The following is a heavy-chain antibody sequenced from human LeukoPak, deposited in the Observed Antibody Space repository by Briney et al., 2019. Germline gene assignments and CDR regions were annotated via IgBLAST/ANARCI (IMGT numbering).Heavy chain of an antibody. CDR2: ISGSGGST. Sequence: GGSLRLSCAASGFTFSNYGMSWVRQAPGKGLEWVSGISGSGGSTYYADSVKGRFTISRDNSKNTLYLQMSSLRAEDTAVYYCAKDRVFPLVVVPGPWDYWGQGTLVTVSS. J-gene: IGHJ4*02. V-gene: IGHV3-23*01. CDR1: GFTFSNYG. D-gene: IGHD3-22*01. CDR3: AKDRVFPLVVVPGPWDY.